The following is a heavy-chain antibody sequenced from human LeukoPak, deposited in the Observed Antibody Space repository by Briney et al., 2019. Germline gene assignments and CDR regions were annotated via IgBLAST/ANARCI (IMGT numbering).Heavy chain of an antibody. Sequence: ASVKVSCKASGYTFTSYGISWVRQAPGQGLEWMGWISAYNGNTNYAQKLQGRVTMTTDTSTSTAYMELRSLRSDDTAVYYCARRSSSSLPSNYFDYWGQGTLVTVSS. CDR3: ARRSSSSLPSNYFDY. V-gene: IGHV1-18*01. CDR1: GYTFTSYG. CDR2: ISAYNGNT. J-gene: IGHJ4*02. D-gene: IGHD6-6*01.